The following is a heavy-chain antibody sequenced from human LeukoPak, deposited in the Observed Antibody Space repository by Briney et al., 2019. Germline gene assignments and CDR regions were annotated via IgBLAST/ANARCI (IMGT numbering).Heavy chain of an antibody. D-gene: IGHD6-13*01. J-gene: IGHJ4*02. CDR3: ARAEGYSSSWYQYYFDY. V-gene: IGHV3-7*01. CDR2: IKQDGSEK. Sequence: GGSLRLSCAASGFTFSSYWMSWVRQAPGRGLEWVTNIKQDGSEKYYVDSVKGRFTISRDNAKNSLYLQMNSLRAEDTAVYYCARAEGYSSSWYQYYFDYWGQGTLVTVSS. CDR1: GFTFSSYW.